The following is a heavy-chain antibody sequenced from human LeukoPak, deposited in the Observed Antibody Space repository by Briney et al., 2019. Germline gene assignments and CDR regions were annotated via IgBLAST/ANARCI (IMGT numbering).Heavy chain of an antibody. CDR2: KSYDGSNK. CDR1: GFTLSSYG. J-gene: IGHJ6*02. D-gene: IGHD2-15*01. V-gene: IGHV3-30*18. CDR3: AKDPADGYCSGGSCYSGFPFYYYYGMDV. Sequence: GGSLTLSCAASGFTLSSYGMHWVRQAPGKGLEWVAVKSYDGSNKYYADSVKGRFTISRDNSKNTLYLQMNSLRAEDTAVYYCAKDPADGYCSGGSCYSGFPFYYYYGMDVWGQGTTVTVSS.